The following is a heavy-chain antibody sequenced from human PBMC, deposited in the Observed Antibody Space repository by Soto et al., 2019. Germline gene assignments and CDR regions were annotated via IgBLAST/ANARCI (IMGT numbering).Heavy chain of an antibody. CDR1: GGSISSGDYY. J-gene: IGHJ5*02. Sequence: LSLTCTVSGGSISSGDYYWSWIRQPPGKGLGWIGYIYYSGSTYYNPSLKSRVTISVDTSKNQFSLKLSSVTAADTAVYYCARETYIVVVPAAHNWFDPWGQGTLVTVSS. CDR2: IYYSGST. CDR3: ARETYIVVVPAAHNWFDP. V-gene: IGHV4-30-4*01. D-gene: IGHD2-2*01.